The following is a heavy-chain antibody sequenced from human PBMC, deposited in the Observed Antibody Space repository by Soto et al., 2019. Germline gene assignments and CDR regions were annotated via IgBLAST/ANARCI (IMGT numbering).Heavy chain of an antibody. CDR2: IYYSGST. Sequence: SETLSLTCTVSGGSISSGGYYWSWIRQHPGKGLEWIGYIYYSGSTYYNPSLKSRVTISVDTSKNQFSLKLSSVTAADTAVYYCAREGVPGTIDYWGQGTLVTVSS. V-gene: IGHV4-31*03. CDR1: GGSISSGGYY. CDR3: AREGVPGTIDY. J-gene: IGHJ4*02. D-gene: IGHD1-1*01.